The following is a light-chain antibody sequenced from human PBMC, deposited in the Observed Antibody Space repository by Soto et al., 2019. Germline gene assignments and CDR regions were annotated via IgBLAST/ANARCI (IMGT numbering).Light chain of an antibody. CDR3: QQHQSYWS. CDR1: HSITNW. CDR2: DVS. V-gene: IGKV1-5*01. J-gene: IGKJ1*01. Sequence: DIQMTQSPSTLSASVGDRVTITCRASHSITNWLAWYQQKPGKAPKVLIYDVSTLGSGVPSRFSGSGSGTEFTLTISSLQPDDFATYYCQQHQSYWSFGQGTKVDIK.